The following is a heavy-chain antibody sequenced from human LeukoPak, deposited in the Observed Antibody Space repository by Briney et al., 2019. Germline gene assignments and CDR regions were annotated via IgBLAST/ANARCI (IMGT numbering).Heavy chain of an antibody. CDR2: IYPGDSDT. V-gene: IGHV5-51*01. Sequence: GESLKISCKGSGYSFTSYWFGWVRQMPGKGLEWMGIIYPGDSDTRYSPSFQGQVTISADKSISTAYLQWSSLKASDTAMYYCARRMGQWLGQYYFDYWGQGTLVTVSS. D-gene: IGHD6-19*01. CDR1: GYSFTSYW. J-gene: IGHJ4*02. CDR3: ARRMGQWLGQYYFDY.